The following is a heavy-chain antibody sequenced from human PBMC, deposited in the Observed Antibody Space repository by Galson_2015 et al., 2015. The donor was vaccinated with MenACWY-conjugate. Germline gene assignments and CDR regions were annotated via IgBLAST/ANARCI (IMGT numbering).Heavy chain of an antibody. CDR2: IYYSGIT. CDR3: ARGSTWFEP. D-gene: IGHD3-10*01. J-gene: IGHJ5*02. Sequence: SETLSLTCTVSGGSISSYYWSWIRQPPGKGLEWIGYIYYSGITKDNPSFKSRATISLDTSKNQLSLKLNSATAADTAVYYCARGSTWFEPWGQGTLVTVSS. V-gene: IGHV4-59*01. CDR1: GGSISSYY.